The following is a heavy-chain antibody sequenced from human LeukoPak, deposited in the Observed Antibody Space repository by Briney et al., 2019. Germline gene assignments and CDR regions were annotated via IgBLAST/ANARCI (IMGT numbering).Heavy chain of an antibody. V-gene: IGHV4-34*01. J-gene: IGHJ4*02. CDR1: GGSFSGYY. CDR2: INHSGST. D-gene: IGHD6-13*01. Sequence: TSETLSLTCAVYGGSFSGYYWSWIRQPPGKGLEWIGEINHSGSTDYNPSLKSRVTISVDTSKNQFSLKLSSVTAADTAVYYCASKTPIWSSREPFDYWGQGTLVTVSS. CDR3: ASKTPIWSSREPFDY.